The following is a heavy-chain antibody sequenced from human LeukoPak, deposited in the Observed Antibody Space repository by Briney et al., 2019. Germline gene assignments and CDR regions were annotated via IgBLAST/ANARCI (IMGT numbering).Heavy chain of an antibody. J-gene: IGHJ4*02. CDR1: GYTFTSYY. D-gene: IGHD5-18*01. CDR3: ARGGYSYGAYYFDY. Sequence: ASVKVSCKASGYTFTSYYMHWVRQAPGQGLEWMGIINPSGGSTSYAQKFQGRVTITTDESTSTAHMELSSLRSEDTAVYYCARGGYSYGAYYFDYWGQGTLVTVSS. V-gene: IGHV1-46*01. CDR2: INPSGGST.